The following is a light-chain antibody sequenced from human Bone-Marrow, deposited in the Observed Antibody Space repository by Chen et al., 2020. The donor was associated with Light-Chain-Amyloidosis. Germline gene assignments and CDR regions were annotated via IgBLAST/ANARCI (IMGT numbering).Light chain of an antibody. Sequence: QFALTQPASVSGAPGQSITISCTGTSSDVGGDNHVSWYQQHPDKAPKLMIYEVTNRTSCVPYRFSGSKSDNTASLTISWLQTEDEADYFCSSYTITNTLVFGSGTRVTVL. CDR1: SSDVGGDNH. CDR3: SSYTITNTLV. V-gene: IGLV2-14*01. CDR2: EVT. J-gene: IGLJ1*01.